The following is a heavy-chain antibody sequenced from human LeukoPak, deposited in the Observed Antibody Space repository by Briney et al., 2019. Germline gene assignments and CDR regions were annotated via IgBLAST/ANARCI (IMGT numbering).Heavy chain of an antibody. D-gene: IGHD6-13*01. J-gene: IGHJ4*02. Sequence: GGSLRLSCAASGFTFSSYSVNWVRQAPGKGLQWVSSISSSNSHIFYEDSVKGRFTISRDNAKNSLYLQMNSLRAEDTAVYYCVRGRTAASGQDFDYWGQGMLITVSS. V-gene: IGHV3-21*01. CDR3: VRGRTAASGQDFDY. CDR1: GFTFSSYS. CDR2: ISSSNSHI.